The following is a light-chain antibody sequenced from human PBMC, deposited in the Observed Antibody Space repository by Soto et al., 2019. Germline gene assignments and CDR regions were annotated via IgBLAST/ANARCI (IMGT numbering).Light chain of an antibody. J-gene: IGKJ4*01. CDR1: QSVTGSD. Sequence: EAVLTQSPGTLSMSPGDRATLSCRASQSVTGSDVAWYQQKPGQAPRLLIYDVSSRATGTPERFSGSGSGTDFTLNIGRLEPEDFAVYYCQQYGTSPLTFGGGTKVEIK. CDR2: DVS. CDR3: QQYGTSPLT. V-gene: IGKV3-20*01.